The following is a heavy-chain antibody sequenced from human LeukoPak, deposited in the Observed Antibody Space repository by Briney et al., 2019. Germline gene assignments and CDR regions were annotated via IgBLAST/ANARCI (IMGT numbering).Heavy chain of an antibody. CDR2: INHSGST. CDR3: AGLTTTVTNFDY. Sequence: PSETLSLTCAVYGGSFSGYYWSWIRQPPGKGLEWIGEINHSGSTNYNPSLKSRVTISVDTSKNQFSLKLSSVTAADTAVYYCAGLTTTVTNFDYWGQGTLVTVSS. V-gene: IGHV4-34*01. J-gene: IGHJ4*02. CDR1: GGSFSGYY. D-gene: IGHD4-11*01.